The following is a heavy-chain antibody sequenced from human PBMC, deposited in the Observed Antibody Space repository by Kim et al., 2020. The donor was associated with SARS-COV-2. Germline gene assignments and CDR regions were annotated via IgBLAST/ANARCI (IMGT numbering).Heavy chain of an antibody. CDR2: INSDRTTT. CDR1: GFSVSSHW. V-gene: IGHV3-74*01. Sequence: GGSLRLSCAASGFSVSSHWMNWVRQAPGKGLVWVSRINSDRTTTSDADSVKGRFTISRDNAKNTLYLQMNSLRAEDTAVYYCARRQIRRGGYYFDYWGQG. CDR3: ARRQIRRGGYYFDY. J-gene: IGHJ4*02. D-gene: IGHD3-16*01.